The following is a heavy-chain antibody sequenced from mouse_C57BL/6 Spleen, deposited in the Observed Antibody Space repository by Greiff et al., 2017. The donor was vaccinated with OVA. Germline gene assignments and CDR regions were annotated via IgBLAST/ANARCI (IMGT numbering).Heavy chain of an antibody. CDR2: IDPSDSYT. V-gene: IGHV1-59*01. D-gene: IGHD3-2*02. Sequence: QVQLQQPGAELVRPGTSVKLSCKASGYTFTSYWMHWVKQRPGQGLEWIGVIDPSDSYTNYTQKFKGKATLTVDTSSSTAYMQLSSLTSEDSEVYYCARGGNRAGYGAVWFAYWGQGTLVTVSA. J-gene: IGHJ3*01. CDR3: ARGGNRAGYGAVWFAY. CDR1: GYTFTSYW.